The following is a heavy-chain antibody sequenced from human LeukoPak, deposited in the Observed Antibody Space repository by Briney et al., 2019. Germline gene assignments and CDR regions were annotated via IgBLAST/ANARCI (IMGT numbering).Heavy chain of an antibody. J-gene: IGHJ6*03. V-gene: IGHV1-2*02. CDR2: INPNSGGT. CDR3: ARDSRYYDFWSGYYTGVYYYYMDV. CDR1: GYTFTGYY. Sequence: ASVKVSCKASGYTFTGYYMHWVRQAPGQGLEWMGWINPNSGGTNYAQKFQGRVTMTRDTSISTAYMELSRLRSDDTAVYYCARDSRYYDFWSGYYTGVYYYYMDVWGKGTTVTVSS. D-gene: IGHD3-3*01.